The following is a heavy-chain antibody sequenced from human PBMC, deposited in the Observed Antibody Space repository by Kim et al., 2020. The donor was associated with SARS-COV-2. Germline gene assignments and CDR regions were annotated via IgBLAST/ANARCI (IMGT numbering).Heavy chain of an antibody. CDR1: GFTFSSYG. V-gene: IGHV3-33*06. CDR3: AKAGGYSGYKRIKYGMDV. J-gene: IGHJ6*02. D-gene: IGHD5-12*01. CDR2: IWYDGSNK. Sequence: GGSLRLYCAASGFTFSSYGMHWVRQAPGKGLEWVAVIWYDGSNKYYADSVKGRFTISRDNSKNTLYLQMNSLRAEDTAVYYCAKAGGYSGYKRIKYGMDVWGQGTTVTVSS.